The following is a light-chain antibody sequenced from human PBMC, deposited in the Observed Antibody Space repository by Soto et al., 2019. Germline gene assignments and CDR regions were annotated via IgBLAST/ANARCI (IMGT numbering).Light chain of an antibody. CDR2: WAS. CDR1: QSVLYSSNNKND. J-gene: IGKJ1*01. Sequence: DIVMTQSPDSLAVSLGERATINCKSSQSVLYSSNNKNDLAWYQHKPGQPPKLLIYWASTRESGVPDRFSGSGSGTDFTLTISSLQAEDVALYYCQQYYSTPPAFGQGTKVEIK. V-gene: IGKV4-1*01. CDR3: QQYYSTPPA.